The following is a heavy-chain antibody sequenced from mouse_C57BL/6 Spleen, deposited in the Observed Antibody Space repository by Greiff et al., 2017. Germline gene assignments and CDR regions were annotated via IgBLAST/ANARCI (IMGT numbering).Heavy chain of an antibody. CDR3: TRKGIRRVYYYAMDY. CDR1: GYTFTDYE. D-gene: IGHD2-12*01. Sequence: QVQLKQSGAELVRPGASVTLSCKASGYTFTDYEMHWVKQTPVHGLEWIGAIDPETGGTAYNQKFKGKAILTADKSSSTAYMELRSLTSEDSAVYYCTRKGIRRVYYYAMDYWGQGTSVTVSS. J-gene: IGHJ4*01. CDR2: IDPETGGT. V-gene: IGHV1-15*01.